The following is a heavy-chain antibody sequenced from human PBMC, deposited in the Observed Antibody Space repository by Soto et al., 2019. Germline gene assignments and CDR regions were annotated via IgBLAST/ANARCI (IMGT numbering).Heavy chain of an antibody. CDR1: GFTFSSYS. D-gene: IGHD2-15*01. Sequence: PGGSLRLSCAASGFTFSSYSMNWVRQAPGKGLEWVSYITSTSNNIYYADSVKGRFTISRDNAKNSLYLQMNSLRAEDTAVYYSVSPLLKDLSTYWGEGTLVTVSS. CDR2: ITSTSNNI. J-gene: IGHJ4*02. CDR3: VSPLLKDLSTY. V-gene: IGHV3-48*01.